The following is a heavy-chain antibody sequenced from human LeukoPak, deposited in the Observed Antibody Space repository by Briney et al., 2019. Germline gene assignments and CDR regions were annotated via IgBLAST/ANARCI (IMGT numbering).Heavy chain of an antibody. J-gene: IGHJ4*02. CDR3: ARHEDDCSGYYYTSRFDY. CDR2: IYYSRRT. CDR1: GGSISSSSYY. Sequence: PSETLSLTCTVSGGSISSSSYYWGWIRQPPGKGLEWNGSIYYSRRTYYNPSLMSRVTISVGTSTNQFSLKLSSVPAADTAVYYYARHEDDCSGYYYTSRFDYWGQGTLVTVSS. D-gene: IGHD3-22*01. V-gene: IGHV4-39*01.